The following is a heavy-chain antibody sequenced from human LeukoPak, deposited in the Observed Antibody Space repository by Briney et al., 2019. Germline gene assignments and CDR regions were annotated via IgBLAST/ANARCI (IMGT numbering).Heavy chain of an antibody. CDR2: ISAYNGNT. CDR1: GYTFTSYG. Sequence: GASVKVSCKASGYTFTSYGISWVRQAPGQGLEWMGWISAYNGNTNYAQKLQGRVTMTTDTSTSTAYMELRSLRSDDTAVYYCACSSTSCYTCNFDYWGQGTLVTVSS. J-gene: IGHJ4*02. V-gene: IGHV1-18*01. D-gene: IGHD2-2*02. CDR3: ACSSTSCYTCNFDY.